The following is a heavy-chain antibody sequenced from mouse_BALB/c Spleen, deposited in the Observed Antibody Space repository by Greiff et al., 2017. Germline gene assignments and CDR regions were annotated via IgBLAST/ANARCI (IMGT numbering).Heavy chain of an antibody. CDR3: ARNYDYDEGAWFAY. CDR1: GYTFTDYA. Sequence: VQLQQSGAELVRPGVSVKISCKGSGYTFTDYAMHWVKQSHAKSLEWIGVISTYYGDASYNQKFKGKATMTVDKSSSTAYMELARLTSEDSAIYYCARNYDYDEGAWFAYWGQGTLVTVSA. CDR2: ISTYYGDA. D-gene: IGHD2-4*01. J-gene: IGHJ3*01. V-gene: IGHV1S137*01.